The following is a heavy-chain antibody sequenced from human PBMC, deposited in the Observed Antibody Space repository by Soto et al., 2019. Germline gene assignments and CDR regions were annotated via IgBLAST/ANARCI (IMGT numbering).Heavy chain of an antibody. CDR3: AKDTEPNIVVVVAATPGWFDP. D-gene: IGHD2-15*01. CDR2: ISWNSGSI. J-gene: IGHJ5*02. CDR1: GFTFDDYA. V-gene: IGHV3-9*01. Sequence: GGSLRLSCAASGFTFDDYAMHWVRQAPGKGLEWVSGISWNSGSIGYADSVKGRFTISRDNAKNSLYLQMNSLRAEDTALYYCAKDTEPNIVVVVAATPGWFDPWGQGTLVTVSS.